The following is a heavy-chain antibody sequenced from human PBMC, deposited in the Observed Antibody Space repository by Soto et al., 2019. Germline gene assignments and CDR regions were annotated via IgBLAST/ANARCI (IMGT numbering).Heavy chain of an antibody. Sequence: EVQLVESGGGLVQPGGSLRLSCVASGFTFSSHNMNWVRQAPGKGLEWVSYINVRSKTIYYAASVKGRFTISRDNAKNSLYLDMNGLRDEDTAVYSCVRDSGRGYGMDVWGPGTTVTVSS. CDR3: VRDSGRGYGMDV. V-gene: IGHV3-48*02. CDR1: GFTFSSHN. D-gene: IGHD3-10*01. CDR2: INVRSKTI. J-gene: IGHJ6*02.